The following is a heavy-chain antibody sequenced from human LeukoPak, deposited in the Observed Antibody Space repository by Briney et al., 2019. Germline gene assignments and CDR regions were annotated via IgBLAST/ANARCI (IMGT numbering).Heavy chain of an antibody. Sequence: PSETLSLTCTVSGGSINNYYWSWIRRPAGKGLEWIGRIYTSGSTNYNPSLKSRVTMSVDTSKNQFSLKLSSVTAADTAVYYCAREVGDYDILTGYYNGPHAFDIWGQGTMVTVSS. CDR1: GGSINNYY. V-gene: IGHV4-4*07. J-gene: IGHJ3*02. CDR3: AREVGDYDILTGYYNGPHAFDI. CDR2: IYTSGST. D-gene: IGHD3-9*01.